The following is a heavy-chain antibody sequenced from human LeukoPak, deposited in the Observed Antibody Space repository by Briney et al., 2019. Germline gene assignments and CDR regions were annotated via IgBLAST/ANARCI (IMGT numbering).Heavy chain of an antibody. D-gene: IGHD6-6*01. CDR3: ARLSGRSPGDY. CDR1: GFTFDDYG. Sequence: RAGESLRLSCAASGFTFDDYGMSWVRQAPGKGLEWVSGINWNGGSTGYADSVKGRFTISRDNAKNSLYLQMNSLRAEDTALYYCARLSGRSPGDYWGQGTLVTVSS. J-gene: IGHJ4*02. CDR2: INWNGGST. V-gene: IGHV3-20*04.